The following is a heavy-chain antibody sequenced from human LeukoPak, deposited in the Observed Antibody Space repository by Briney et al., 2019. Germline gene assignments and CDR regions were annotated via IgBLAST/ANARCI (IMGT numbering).Heavy chain of an antibody. D-gene: IGHD2-15*01. Sequence: GESLKISCYASGYSFTNYWVAWVRQMPGKGLEWMGTIYPGDSDTRYSPSFQGQVTISADKSISTAYLQWNSLKASDTAMYYCARFVGACSGGSCYSDYWGQGTLVTVSS. CDR1: GYSFTNYW. J-gene: IGHJ4*02. V-gene: IGHV5-51*01. CDR3: ARFVGACSGGSCYSDY. CDR2: IYPGDSDT.